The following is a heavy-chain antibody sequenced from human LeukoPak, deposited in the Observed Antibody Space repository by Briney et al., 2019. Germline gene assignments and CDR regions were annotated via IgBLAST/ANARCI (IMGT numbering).Heavy chain of an antibody. D-gene: IGHD5-12*01. V-gene: IGHV4-59*08. CDR1: GGSISSYY. CDR2: IYYSGST. Sequence: SETLSLTCTVSGGSISSYYWSWIRQPPGKGLEWIGYIYYSGSTNYNPSLKCRVTISVDTSKNQFSLKLSSVTAADTAVYYCARQGHVYWGYSGYVEAFDIWGQGTMVTVSS. CDR3: ARQGHVYWGYSGYVEAFDI. J-gene: IGHJ3*02.